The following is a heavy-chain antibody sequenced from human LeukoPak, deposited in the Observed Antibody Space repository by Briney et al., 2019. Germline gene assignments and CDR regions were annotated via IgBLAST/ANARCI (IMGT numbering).Heavy chain of an antibody. D-gene: IGHD3-10*01. Sequence: SETLSLTCTVSGGSIRSGDYYWSWIRQPPGKDLEWIGYIYYSGSTYYNPSLKSRVTISVDTSKNQFSLKLTSVTAADTAVYYCARDHYGPGIVDYGLDVWGQGTTVTVSS. CDR3: ARDHYGPGIVDYGLDV. V-gene: IGHV4-30-4*01. J-gene: IGHJ6*02. CDR1: GGSIRSGDYY. CDR2: IYYSGST.